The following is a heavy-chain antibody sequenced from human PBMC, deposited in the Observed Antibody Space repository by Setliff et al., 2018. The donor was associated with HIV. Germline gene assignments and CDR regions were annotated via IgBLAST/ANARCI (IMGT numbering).Heavy chain of an antibody. J-gene: IGHJ4*02. Sequence: PGGSLRLSCAASGFTFGDYVMHWVRQAPGKGLEWVSGISWNSHSQNVAYADSVKGRFTISRDNAKNSLYLQMNSLGADDTAVYYCASPPHLQGWGQGTLVTVSS. CDR2: ISWNSHSQNV. CDR1: GFTFGDYV. V-gene: IGHV3-9*01. CDR3: ASPPHLQG.